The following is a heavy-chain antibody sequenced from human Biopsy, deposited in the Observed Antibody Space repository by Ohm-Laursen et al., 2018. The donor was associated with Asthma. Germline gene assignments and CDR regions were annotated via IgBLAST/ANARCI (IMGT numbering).Heavy chain of an antibody. CDR2: VNTGNGDT. J-gene: IGHJ3*01. CDR1: GYNFISFA. D-gene: IGHD3-9*01. V-gene: IGHV1-3*04. CDR3: ARTYYDFLTGQVKDVFGV. Sequence: SVKVSCKASGYNFISFAIHCVRQAPGQRLEWMGWVNTGNGDTKHSQTFQGRVTITRDTSASTAYMELRSLRSEDTATYYCARTYYDFLTGQVKDVFGVWGQGTMVTVSS.